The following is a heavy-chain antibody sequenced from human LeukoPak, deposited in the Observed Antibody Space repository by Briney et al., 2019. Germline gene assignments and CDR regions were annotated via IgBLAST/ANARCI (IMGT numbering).Heavy chain of an antibody. Sequence: GGSLRLSCGASGFTFSSYWMSWVRQAPGKGLEWVANIKQDGSEKYYVDSVKGRFTISRDNAKNSLYLQMNSLRAEDTAVYYCARGFGRPWGQGNQVTVSS. D-gene: IGHD3-10*01. J-gene: IGHJ5*02. V-gene: IGHV3-7*01. CDR1: GFTFSSYW. CDR2: IKQDGSEK. CDR3: ARGFGRP.